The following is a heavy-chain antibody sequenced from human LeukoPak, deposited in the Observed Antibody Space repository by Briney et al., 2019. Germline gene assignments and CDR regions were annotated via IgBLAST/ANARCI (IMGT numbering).Heavy chain of an antibody. J-gene: IGHJ5*02. CDR3: AKDRRITGTTGGWFDP. V-gene: IGHV3-23*01. D-gene: IGHD1-7*01. Sequence: GGSLRLSCAASGFTFSSYAMSWVRQAPGKGLEWVSAISGSGGSTYYADSVKGRFTISRDNSKNTLYLQMNSLGAEDTAVYYCAKDRRITGTTGGWFDPWGQGTLVTVSS. CDR2: ISGSGGST. CDR1: GFTFSSYA.